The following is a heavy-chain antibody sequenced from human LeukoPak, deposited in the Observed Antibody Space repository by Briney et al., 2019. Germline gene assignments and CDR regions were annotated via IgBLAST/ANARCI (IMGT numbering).Heavy chain of an antibody. J-gene: IGHJ4*02. CDR3: ARSPYDYVWGSYRYLYYFDY. CDR2: IYYSGST. V-gene: IGHV4-30-4*01. CDR1: GGSISSGDYY. D-gene: IGHD3-16*02. Sequence: SETLSLTCTVSGGSISSGDYYWSWIRQPPGKGLEWIGYIYYSGSTYYNPSLKSRVTISVDTSKNQFSLKLSSVTAADTAVYYCARSPYDYVWGSYRYLYYFDYWGQGTLVTVSS.